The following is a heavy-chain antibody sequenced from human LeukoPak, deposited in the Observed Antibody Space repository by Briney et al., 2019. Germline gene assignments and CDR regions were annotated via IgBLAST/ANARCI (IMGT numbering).Heavy chain of an antibody. V-gene: IGHV1-8*01. CDR3: AKDRASVVVPAAIGY. J-gene: IGHJ4*02. Sequence: GASVKVSCKASGYTFTSYDINWVRQATGQGLEWMGWMNPNSGNTGYAQKFQGRVTMTRNTSISTAYMELSSLRSEDTAVYYCAKDRASVVVPAAIGYWGQGTLVTVSS. D-gene: IGHD2-2*01. CDR1: GYTFTSYD. CDR2: MNPNSGNT.